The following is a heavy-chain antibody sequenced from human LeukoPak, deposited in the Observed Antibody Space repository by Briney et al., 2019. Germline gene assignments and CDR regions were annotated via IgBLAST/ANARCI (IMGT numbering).Heavy chain of an antibody. J-gene: IGHJ3*02. V-gene: IGHV3-74*01. CDR2: VSTDGTST. Sequence: GGSLRLSCAASGFTFSSHGMHWVRQSPGKGLVWVAHVSTDGTSTSSVDSVKGRFTISRDNAKNTLYLQMNSLRAEDTAVYYCARDSPNYSKGAIDIWGQGTMVTVSS. CDR1: GFTFSSHG. CDR3: ARDSPNYSKGAIDI. D-gene: IGHD1-7*01.